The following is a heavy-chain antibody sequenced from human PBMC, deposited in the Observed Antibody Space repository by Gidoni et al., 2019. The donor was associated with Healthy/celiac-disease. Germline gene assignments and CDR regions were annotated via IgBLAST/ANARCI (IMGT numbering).Heavy chain of an antibody. CDR2: IWYDGSNK. Sequence: QVQLVESGGGVVQPGRSLRLSCAASGLTFSSYGMHWVRQAPGKGLEWVAVIWYDGSNKYYADSVKGRFTISRDNSKNTLYLQMNSLRAEDTAVYYCARGSSSSFFDYGMDVWGQGTTVTVSS. V-gene: IGHV3-33*01. D-gene: IGHD6-6*01. CDR3: ARGSSSSFFDYGMDV. J-gene: IGHJ6*02. CDR1: GLTFSSYG.